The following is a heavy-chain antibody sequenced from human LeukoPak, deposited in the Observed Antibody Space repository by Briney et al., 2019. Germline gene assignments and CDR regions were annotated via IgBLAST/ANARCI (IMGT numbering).Heavy chain of an antibody. V-gene: IGHV4-59*01. D-gene: IGHD3-22*01. CDR1: GGSISSYY. Sequence: PSETLSLTCTVSGGSISSYYWSWIRQPPGKGLEWIGYIYHSGSTNYNPSLKSRVTMSVDTAKNQFSLKLSSVTAADTAVYYCARGDKFFCSYYYDSSGYCAGFDYWGQGTLVTVSS. CDR2: IYHSGST. J-gene: IGHJ4*02. CDR3: ARGDKFFCSYYYDSSGYCAGFDY.